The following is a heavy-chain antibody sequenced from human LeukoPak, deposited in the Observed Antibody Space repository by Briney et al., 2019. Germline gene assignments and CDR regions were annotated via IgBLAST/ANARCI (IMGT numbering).Heavy chain of an antibody. D-gene: IGHD5-12*01. CDR2: IYSSGST. CDR3: ARGNSGYDYAFDI. Sequence: SETLSLTCTVSGGSISSYYWSWIRQPPGKGLQWIGFIYSSGSTNYNPSLKSRVTISLDTSKNQFSLRVSSATSADTAVYYCARGNSGYDYAFDIWGQGTMVTVSS. J-gene: IGHJ3*02. CDR1: GGSISSYY. V-gene: IGHV4-59*01.